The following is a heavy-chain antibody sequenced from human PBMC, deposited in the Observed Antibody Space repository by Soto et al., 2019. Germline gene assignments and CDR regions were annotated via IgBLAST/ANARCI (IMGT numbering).Heavy chain of an antibody. D-gene: IGHD3-3*01. V-gene: IGHV1-18*01. CDR1: GYTFTSYV. CDR3: ARSPTSHYDFWSGYYENWFDP. J-gene: IGHJ5*02. Sequence: ASVKVSCKASGYTFTSYVISWVRQAPGQGLGWMGWISAYNGNTNYAQKLQGRVTMTTDTSTSTAYMELRSLRSDDTAVYYCARSPTSHYDFWSGYYENWFDPWGQGTLVTVSS. CDR2: ISAYNGNT.